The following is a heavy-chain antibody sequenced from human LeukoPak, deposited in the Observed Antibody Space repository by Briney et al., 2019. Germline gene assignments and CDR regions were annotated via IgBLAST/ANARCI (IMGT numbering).Heavy chain of an antibody. CDR2: IYSGGST. J-gene: IGHJ4*02. Sequence: PGGSLRLSCAASGFTVSSNYMSWVRQAPGKGLEWASVIYSGGSTYYADSVKGRFTISRDNSKNTLYLQVNSLRAEDTAVYYCARDKWGAVAGLDYWGQGTLVTVSS. V-gene: IGHV3-53*01. CDR3: ARDKWGAVAGLDY. CDR1: GFTVSSNY. D-gene: IGHD6-19*01.